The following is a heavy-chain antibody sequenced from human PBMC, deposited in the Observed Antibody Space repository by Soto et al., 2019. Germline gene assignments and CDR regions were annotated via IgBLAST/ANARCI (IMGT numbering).Heavy chain of an antibody. CDR3: ARAPHFWSGYSGGYGMDV. J-gene: IGHJ6*02. CDR2: INHSGST. D-gene: IGHD3-3*01. V-gene: IGHV4-34*01. CDR1: GGSFSGYY. Sequence: SETLSLTCAVYGGSFSGYYWSWIRQPPGKGLEWIGEINHSGSTNYNPSLKSRVTISVDTSKNQFSLKLSRLRSDDTAVYYCARAPHFWSGYSGGYGMDVWGQGTTVTGSS.